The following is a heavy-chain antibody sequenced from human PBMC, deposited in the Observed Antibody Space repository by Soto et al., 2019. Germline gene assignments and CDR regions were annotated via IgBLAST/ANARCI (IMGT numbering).Heavy chain of an antibody. CDR3: VRDRRLRGHPFDI. CDR1: GFSFSSSW. CDR2: ISFDGTAT. D-gene: IGHD2-21*02. J-gene: IGHJ3*02. V-gene: IGHV3-74*03. Sequence: QLVESGGGLVQPGGSLRLSCAASGFSFSSSWMHWVRQAPGKGLVWVSRISFDGTATTSADAVKDRFIISRDNAKNTLFLQMHNLRADDKAMYYCVRDRRLRGHPFDIWGQGTFVSVSS.